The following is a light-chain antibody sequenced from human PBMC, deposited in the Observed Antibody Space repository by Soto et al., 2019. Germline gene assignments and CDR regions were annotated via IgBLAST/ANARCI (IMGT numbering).Light chain of an antibody. CDR2: GAS. J-gene: IGKJ1*01. CDR3: QQYNNWPWT. CDR1: QSVSSN. Sequence: EIVLTQSPGTVSLSPGERATLSCRASQSVSSNYLAWYQQKPGQAPRLLIYGASTRAPGFPARFSGSGSGTDFTLTISSLQSEDFAVYYCQQYNNWPWTFGQGTKV. V-gene: IGKV3-15*01.